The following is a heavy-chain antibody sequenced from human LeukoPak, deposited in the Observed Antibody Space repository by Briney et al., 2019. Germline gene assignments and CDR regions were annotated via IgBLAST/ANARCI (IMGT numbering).Heavy chain of an antibody. CDR2: ISSSSSYI. D-gene: IGHD6-19*01. V-gene: IGHV3-21*01. CDR1: GFTFSSYS. CDR3: ARIAVAGNFAFDY. Sequence: PGGSLRLSCAASGFTFSSYSMNWVRQAPGKGLEWVSSISSSSSYIYYADSVKGRFTISRDNAKNSLYLQMSSLRAEDTAVYYCARIAVAGNFAFDYWGQGTLVTVSS. J-gene: IGHJ4*02.